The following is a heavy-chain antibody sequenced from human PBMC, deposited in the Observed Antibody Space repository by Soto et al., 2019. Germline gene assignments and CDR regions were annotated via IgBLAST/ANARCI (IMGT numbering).Heavy chain of an antibody. D-gene: IGHD3-10*01. V-gene: IGHV3-7*05. J-gene: IGHJ4*02. CDR2: IKEDGSEE. CDR1: GFTLSTHW. Sequence: EVQLVESGGGLVQPGGSLRLSCAAFGFTLSTHWISWVRQAPGKGLEWVARIKEDGSEEYYVDSVKGRFTISRDNAKNSVHLQMNSLTGEDTAVYYCSRTNIASAGSEFWGQGTLVTVSS. CDR3: SRTNIASAGSEF.